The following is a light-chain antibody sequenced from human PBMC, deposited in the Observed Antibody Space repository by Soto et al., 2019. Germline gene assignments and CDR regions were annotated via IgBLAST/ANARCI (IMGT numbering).Light chain of an antibody. V-gene: IGKV3-15*01. CDR2: GAS. CDR1: QSVSSN. J-gene: IGKJ4*01. Sequence: EIVMTQSPATLSVSPGERATLSCRASQSVSSNLAWYQQKPGQAPRLLIYGASTRATGIPARFSGSGSGTEFTLTISSLQSEDVAVYYCQQYNNWPPEDLTFGGGTKVEIK. CDR3: QQYNNWPPEDLT.